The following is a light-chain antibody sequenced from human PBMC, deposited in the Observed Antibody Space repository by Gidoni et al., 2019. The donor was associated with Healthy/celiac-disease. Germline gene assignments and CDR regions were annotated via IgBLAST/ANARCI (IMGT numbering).Light chain of an antibody. J-gene: IGKJ2*01. CDR1: QSLLHSNGYNY. V-gene: IGKV2-28*01. Sequence: DIVMNQSPLSLPVTPGEPASLSCRSSQSLLHSNGYNYLDWYLQKPGQSPQLLIYLGSNRAAWVPDRFSGSGSGTDFTLKISRVEAEDVGVYYCMQALQTPLYTFGQGTKLEIK. CDR3: MQALQTPLYT. CDR2: LGS.